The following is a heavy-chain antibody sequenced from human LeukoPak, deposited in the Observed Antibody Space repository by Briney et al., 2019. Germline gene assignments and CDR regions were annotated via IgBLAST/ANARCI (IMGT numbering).Heavy chain of an antibody. CDR1: GYTLTELS. J-gene: IGHJ3*02. D-gene: IGHD1-26*01. V-gene: IGHV1-24*01. CDR3: ATPGGGSYGAHDAFDI. Sequence: GASVKVSCKVSGYTLTELSMHWVRQAPGKGLEWMGGFDPEDGETIYAQKFRGRVTMTEDTSTDTAYMELSSLRSEDTAVYYCATPGGGSYGAHDAFDIWGQGTMVTVSS. CDR2: FDPEDGET.